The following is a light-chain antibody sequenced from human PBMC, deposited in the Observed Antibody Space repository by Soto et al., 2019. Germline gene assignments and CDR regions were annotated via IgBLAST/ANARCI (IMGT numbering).Light chain of an antibody. CDR3: QQRYNWIFT. CDR2: DAS. J-gene: IGKJ3*01. V-gene: IGKV3-11*01. Sequence: EIVLTQSPATLSLSPGERATLSCRARQSVSTSLAWYQQKPGRAPRLLISDASYRATGIPARFSGSGSGTDFTLTISSLEPEDFAVYYCQQRYNWIFTFGPGTKLDIK. CDR1: QSVSTS.